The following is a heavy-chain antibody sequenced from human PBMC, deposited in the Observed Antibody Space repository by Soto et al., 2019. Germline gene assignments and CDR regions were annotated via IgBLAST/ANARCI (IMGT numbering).Heavy chain of an antibody. CDR1: GGSISSSSYY. CDR2: IYYSGST. D-gene: IGHD5-12*01. CDR3: ARGEMATKLIDY. J-gene: IGHJ4*02. V-gene: IGHV4-39*01. Sequence: PSETLSLTCTVSGGSISSSSYYWGWIRQPPGKGLEWIGSIYYSGSTHYNPSLKSRVTISVDTSKNQFSLKLSSVTAADTAVYYCARGEMATKLIDYWGQGTLVTVSS.